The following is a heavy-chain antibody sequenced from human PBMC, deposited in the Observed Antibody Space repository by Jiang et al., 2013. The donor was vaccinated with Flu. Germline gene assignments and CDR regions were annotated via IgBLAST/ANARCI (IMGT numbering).Heavy chain of an antibody. CDR1: GDSVSSNSAA. CDR2: TYYRSKWYN. J-gene: IGHJ5*02. CDR3: ARAGSYSSSWYNRDNWFDP. V-gene: IGHV6-1*01. Sequence: SLTCAISGDSVSSNSAAWNWIRQSPSGGLEWLGRTYYRSKWYNDYAVSVKSRITINPDTSKNQFSLQLNSVTPEDTAVYYCARAGSYSSSWYNRDNWFDPWGQGTLVTVSS. D-gene: IGHD6-13*01.